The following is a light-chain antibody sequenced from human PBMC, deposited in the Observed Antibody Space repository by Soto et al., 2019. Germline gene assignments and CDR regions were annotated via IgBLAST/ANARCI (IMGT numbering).Light chain of an antibody. V-gene: IGKV3-11*01. CDR3: QQYYGTPFT. J-gene: IGKJ3*01. Sequence: EIVLTQSPATLSLSPVERATLSCRASQNINNYLGWYQQKPGQAPRLLISDASNRATGIPDRFSGSGSGTDFTLIISSLQPEDVAVYYCQQYYGTPFTFGPGTKVDIK. CDR1: QNINNY. CDR2: DAS.